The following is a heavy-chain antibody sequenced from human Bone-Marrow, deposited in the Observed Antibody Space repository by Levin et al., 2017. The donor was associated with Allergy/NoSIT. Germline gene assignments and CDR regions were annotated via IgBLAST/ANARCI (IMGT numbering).Heavy chain of an antibody. CDR3: ARLVSSTWFLGGSDAFDV. CDR1: GFSLSTSGMS. D-gene: IGHD6-13*01. Sequence: SGPTLVKPPQTLTLTCAFSGFSLSTSGMSVHWIRQPPGKALEWLALIDWDDNEDFRTSLRTRLAISKDTSRKEVVLTMTNVDPVDTATYYCARLVSSTWFLGGSDAFDVWGQGTLVTVSS. CDR2: IDWDDNE. V-gene: IGHV2-70*01. J-gene: IGHJ3*01.